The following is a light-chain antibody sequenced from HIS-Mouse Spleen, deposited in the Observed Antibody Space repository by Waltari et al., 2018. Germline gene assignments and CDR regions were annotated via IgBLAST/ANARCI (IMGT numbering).Light chain of an antibody. J-gene: IGLJ3*02. CDR1: SSDVGSDNL. V-gene: IGLV2-23*01. Sequence: QSALTQPASVSGSPGQSITISRTGTSSDVGSDNLVSWYQQHPGKAPKLMIYEGSKRPSGVSNRFSGSKSGNTASLTISGLQAEDEADYYCCSYAGSSTYWVFGGGTKLTVL. CDR3: CSYAGSSTYWV. CDR2: EGS.